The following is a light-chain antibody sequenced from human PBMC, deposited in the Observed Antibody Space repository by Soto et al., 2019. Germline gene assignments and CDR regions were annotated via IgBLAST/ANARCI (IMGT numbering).Light chain of an antibody. CDR3: QQSGDTPPWT. CDR2: DVS. V-gene: IGKV3-15*01. J-gene: IGKJ1*01. CDR1: QSIGTK. Sequence: IVVTQSPATLSVSPGERATLSCRASQSIGTKLAWYQQKPGQAPRLLMYDVSTRATGVPATFSGSGSGTEFTLTITSLQPEDFATYYCQQSGDTPPWTFGQGTKVDI.